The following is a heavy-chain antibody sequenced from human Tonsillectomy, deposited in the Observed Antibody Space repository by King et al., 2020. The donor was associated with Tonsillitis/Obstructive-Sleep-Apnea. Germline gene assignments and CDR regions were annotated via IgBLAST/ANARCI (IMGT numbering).Heavy chain of an antibody. CDR2: INHSGST. CDR3: ARGSVGGDYVLDN. D-gene: IGHD4-17*01. CDR1: GGSFSGYY. Sequence: VQLQQWGAGLLKTSETLSLTCAVYGGSFSGYYWNWIRQPPGKGLEWIGEINHSGSTNYNPSLKSRVSISVDTSKNQFSLKLSSVTAADTAVYYCARGSVGGDYVLDNWGQVTLLTVSS. V-gene: IGHV4-34*01. J-gene: IGHJ4*02.